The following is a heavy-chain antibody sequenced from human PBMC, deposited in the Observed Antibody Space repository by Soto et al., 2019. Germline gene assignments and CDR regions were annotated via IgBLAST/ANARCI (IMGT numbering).Heavy chain of an antibody. V-gene: IGHV1-46*01. CDR1: GYTFTSYY. J-gene: IGHJ4*02. CDR2: INPSGGST. CDR3: AGSNGYNHLGLFDY. D-gene: IGHD5-12*01. Sequence: QVQLVQSGAEVKKPGASVKVSCKASGYTFTSYYMHWVRQAPGQGLEWMGIINPSGGSTSYAQKFPGRVSMTRDTSTSTVYMELSSLRSEGTAVYYCAGSNGYNHLGLFDYWGQGTLVTVSS.